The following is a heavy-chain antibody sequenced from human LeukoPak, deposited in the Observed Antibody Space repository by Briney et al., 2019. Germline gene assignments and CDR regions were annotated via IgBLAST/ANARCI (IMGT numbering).Heavy chain of an antibody. D-gene: IGHD3-9*01. CDR3: ARTYYDILAYYFDY. J-gene: IGHJ4*02. CDR2: IKSKTDGGTT. V-gene: IGHV3-15*01. Sequence: GGSLRLSCAASGFTFSNAWMSWVRQAPGKGLEWVGRIKSKTDGGTTDYAAPVKGRFTISRDDSKNTLYLQMNSLKTEDTAVYYCARTYYDILAYYFDYWGQGTLVTVSS. CDR1: GFTFSNAW.